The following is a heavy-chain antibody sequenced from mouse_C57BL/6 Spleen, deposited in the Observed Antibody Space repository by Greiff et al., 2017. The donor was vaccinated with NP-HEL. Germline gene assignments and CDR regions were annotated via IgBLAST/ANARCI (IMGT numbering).Heavy chain of an antibody. D-gene: IGHD1-1*01. CDR1: GYTFTSYW. J-gene: IGHJ1*03. CDR2: IYPGSGST. CDR3: ASMTTVVGYWYFDV. Sequence: VQLQQSGAELVKPGASVKMSCKASGYTFTSYWITWVKQRPGQGLEWIGDIYPGSGSTNYNEKFKSKATLTVDTSSSTAYMQLSSLTSEDSAVYYCASMTTVVGYWYFDVWGTGTTVTVSS. V-gene: IGHV1-55*01.